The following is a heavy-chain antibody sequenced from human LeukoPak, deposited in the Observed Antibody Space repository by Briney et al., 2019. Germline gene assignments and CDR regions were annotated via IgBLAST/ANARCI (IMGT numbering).Heavy chain of an antibody. J-gene: IGHJ4*02. D-gene: IGHD6-19*01. Sequence: ASVKVSCRASGYTFTSYAMHWVRQAPGQRLEWMGWINAGNGNTKYSQKFQGRVTITRDTSASTAYMELSSLRSEDTAVYYCARGLAVARLYYFDYWGQGTLVTVSS. CDR2: INAGNGNT. CDR1: GYTFTSYA. CDR3: ARGLAVARLYYFDY. V-gene: IGHV1-3*01.